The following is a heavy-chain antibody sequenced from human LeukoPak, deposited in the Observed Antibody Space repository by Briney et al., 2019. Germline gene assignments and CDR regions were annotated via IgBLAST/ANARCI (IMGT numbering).Heavy chain of an antibody. Sequence: ASVKVSCKASGYTFTSYYVHWVRQAPGQGLEWMGIINPSGGSTSYAQKFQGRVTMTRDTSTSTVYMELSSLRSEDTAVYYCARASPYCSSTSCYATPFDYWGQGTLVTVSS. V-gene: IGHV1-46*01. CDR2: INPSGGST. D-gene: IGHD2-2*01. CDR1: GYTFTSYY. CDR3: ARASPYCSSTSCYATPFDY. J-gene: IGHJ4*02.